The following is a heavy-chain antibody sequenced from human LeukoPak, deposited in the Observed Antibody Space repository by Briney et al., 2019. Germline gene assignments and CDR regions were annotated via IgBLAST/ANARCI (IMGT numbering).Heavy chain of an antibody. D-gene: IGHD3-10*01. CDR1: GGSFSGYY. CDR2: INHSGST. V-gene: IGHV4-34*01. Sequence: SETLSLTCAVYGGSFSGYYWSWIRQPPGKGLEWIGEINHSGSTNYNPSLKSRVTISVDTSKNQFSLKLSSVTAAGTAVYYCARSTYYYGSGSYYPPVNWFDPWGQGTLVTVSS. CDR3: ARSTYYYGSGSYYPPVNWFDP. J-gene: IGHJ5*02.